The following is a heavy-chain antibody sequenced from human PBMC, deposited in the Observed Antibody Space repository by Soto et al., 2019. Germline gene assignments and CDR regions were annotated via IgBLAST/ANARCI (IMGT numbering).Heavy chain of an antibody. V-gene: IGHV3-30*18. Sequence: QVQLVESGGGVVQPGRSLRLSCAASGFTFSTFGIHWVRQAPGKGLEWVAVISKDGSNVYYADSVKARFTISRDNSKNTLYMQMNSLRDEDTAVYYCAEARGGHFDDWGQGTLVIVSS. CDR2: ISKDGSNV. D-gene: IGHD3-10*01. CDR1: GFTFSTFG. J-gene: IGHJ4*02. CDR3: AEARGGHFDD.